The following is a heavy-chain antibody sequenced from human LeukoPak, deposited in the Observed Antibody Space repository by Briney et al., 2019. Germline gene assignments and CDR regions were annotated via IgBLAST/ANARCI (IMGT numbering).Heavy chain of an antibody. CDR2: INHSGST. CDR1: VGSFSGYY. J-gene: IGHJ6*04. V-gene: IGHV4-34*01. D-gene: IGHD6-19*01. CDR3: ARGLDVAGLDHYDYYGMDV. Sequence: SETLSLTCAVYVGSFSGYYWSWIRQPPGKGLEWIGEINHSGSTNYNPPLKSRVTISVDTSKNQFSLKLSSVSAAATAVYYCARGLDVAGLDHYDYYGMDVWGEGTTVTVSS.